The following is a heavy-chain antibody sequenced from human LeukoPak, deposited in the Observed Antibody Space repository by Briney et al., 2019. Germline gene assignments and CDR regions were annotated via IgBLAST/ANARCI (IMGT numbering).Heavy chain of an antibody. CDR2: IYYSGST. CDR3: ASGYYDSSESYFDY. V-gene: IGHV4-31*03. J-gene: IGHJ4*02. Sequence: PSQTLSLTCTVSGGSISSGGYYWSWIRQHPGKGLEWIGYIYYSGSTYYNPSLKSRVTISVDTSKDQFSLKLSSVTAADTAVYYCASGYYDSSESYFDYWGQGTLVTVSS. D-gene: IGHD3-22*01. CDR1: GGSISSGGYY.